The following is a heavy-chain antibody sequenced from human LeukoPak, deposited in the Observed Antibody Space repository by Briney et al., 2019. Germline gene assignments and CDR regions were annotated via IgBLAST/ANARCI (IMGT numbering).Heavy chain of an antibody. CDR1: GLSVIGNY. J-gene: IGHJ6*02. CDR2: IYSGGGT. Sequence: TGGSLRLSCAASGLSVIGNYMSWVRQAPGEGLWWVSVIYSGGGTFYADPVKSRFTISRDNSKNTLYLQMNSLRAEDTAVYYCASPGVVTASLYYYYGMDVWGQGTTVTVSS. V-gene: IGHV3-53*01. D-gene: IGHD2-21*02. CDR3: ASPGVVTASLYYYYGMDV.